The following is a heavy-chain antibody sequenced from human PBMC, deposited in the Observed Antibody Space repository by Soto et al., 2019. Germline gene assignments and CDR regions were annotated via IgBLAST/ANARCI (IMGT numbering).Heavy chain of an antibody. D-gene: IGHD3-22*01. CDR1: GFTFSSYA. V-gene: IGHV3-30-3*01. Sequence: QVQLVESGGGVVQPGRSLRLSCAASGFTFSSYAMHWVRQAPGKGLEWVAVISYDGSNKYYADSVKGRFTISRDNSKNTLYLQMNSLRAEDTAVYYCFVTYYYDSSGYYLDYFDYWGQGTLVTVSS. CDR2: ISYDGSNK. CDR3: FVTYYYDSSGYYLDYFDY. J-gene: IGHJ4*02.